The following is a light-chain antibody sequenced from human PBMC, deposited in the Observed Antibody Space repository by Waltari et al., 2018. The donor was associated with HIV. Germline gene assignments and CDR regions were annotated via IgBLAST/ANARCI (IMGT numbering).Light chain of an antibody. Sequence: QSALTQPASVSGSPGRSITISCPAPSSDEGDYKYVSWAQQHPGKAPKLMIYEVSNRPSGVSTRFSGSKSGNTASLTISVLQAEDEADYYCSSYTSGSVVFGGGTKLTVL. CDR1: SSDEGDYKY. CDR3: SSYTSGSVV. V-gene: IGLV2-14*01. CDR2: EVS. J-gene: IGLJ2*01.